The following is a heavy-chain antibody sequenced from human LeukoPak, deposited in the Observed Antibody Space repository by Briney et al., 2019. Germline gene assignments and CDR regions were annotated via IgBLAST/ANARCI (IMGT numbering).Heavy chain of an antibody. D-gene: IGHD1-1*01. CDR3: ARQNVGSSMAFDP. CDR1: GGSITSYF. J-gene: IGHJ5*02. Sequence: SETLSLTCTVSGGSITSYFWNWIRQSPGRGLEWIGYVYSNGVTNYNPSLKRRLTISADTSKNQFSLKLSSVTTADTAVYYCARQNVGSSMAFDPWAREPWSPSPQ. V-gene: IGHV4-59*01. CDR2: VYSNGVT.